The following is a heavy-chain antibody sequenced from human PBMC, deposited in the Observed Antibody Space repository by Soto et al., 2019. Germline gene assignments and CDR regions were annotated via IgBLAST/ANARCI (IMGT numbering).Heavy chain of an antibody. V-gene: IGHV1-69*01. D-gene: IGHD3-22*01. CDR2: IIPIFGTA. J-gene: IGHJ6*02. CDR1: GGTFSKYA. CDR3: ARPTITTGVDYYYGMDV. Sequence: QVQLVQSGAEVKKPGSSVTVSCKASGGTFSKYAISWVRQAHGQGLEWMGGIIPIFGTANYAQKFQGRVTITADESTSTAYMELSSLRSEDTAVYYCARPTITTGVDYYYGMDVWGQVTTVTVSS.